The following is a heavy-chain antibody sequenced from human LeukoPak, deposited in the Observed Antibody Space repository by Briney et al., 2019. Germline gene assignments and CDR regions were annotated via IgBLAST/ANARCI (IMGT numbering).Heavy chain of an antibody. CDR2: INTNTGNP. J-gene: IGHJ3*02. Sequence: ASVKVSCKASGYTFTSYAMNWVRQAPGQGLEWMGWINTNTGNPTYAQGFTGRFVFSLDTSVSTAYLQISSLKAEDTAVYYCARVYQSGGNYVIDALDIWGQGTMATVSS. CDR3: ARVYQSGGNYVIDALDI. V-gene: IGHV7-4-1*02. CDR1: GYTFTSYA. D-gene: IGHD1-26*01.